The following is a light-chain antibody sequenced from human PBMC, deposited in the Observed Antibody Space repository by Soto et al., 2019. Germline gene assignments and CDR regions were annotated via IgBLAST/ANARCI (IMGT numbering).Light chain of an antibody. CDR3: QQYNNWPPMYT. J-gene: IGKJ2*01. CDR1: QSVSSN. CDR2: GAS. V-gene: IGKV3-15*01. Sequence: EIVMTQSPATLSVSPGERATLSCRASQSVSSNLAWYQQKAGQAPRLLINGASTRATGIPARFSGSGAGTAFTLTISSLQSEDFAVYYCQQYNNWPPMYTFGQGTKLEIK.